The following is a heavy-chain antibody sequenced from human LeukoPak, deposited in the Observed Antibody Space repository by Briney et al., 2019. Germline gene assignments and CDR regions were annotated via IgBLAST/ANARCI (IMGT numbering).Heavy chain of an antibody. CDR2: ISSSSRYI. J-gene: IGHJ4*02. CDR1: GVTFSNYS. CDR3: ARETVPAASFDY. V-gene: IGHV3-21*01. Sequence: PGGSLRLSCAASGVTFSNYSMNWLRQAPGKGRVDVASISSSSRYIYSADSVKGRFTISRDNAKNSLYLQMISLRAEDTAVYYCARETVPAASFDYWGQGTLVTVSS. D-gene: IGHD2-2*01.